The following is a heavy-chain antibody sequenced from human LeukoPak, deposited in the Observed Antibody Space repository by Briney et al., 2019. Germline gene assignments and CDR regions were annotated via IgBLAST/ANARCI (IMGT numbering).Heavy chain of an antibody. Sequence: SETLSLTCAIYGGSFSGYYWGWIRQPPGKGLEWIGEINHRGSTNYNPSLKSRVTISVDTSRNSFSLELSSVTAADTAVYYCARVGYCGGDCYPFDYWGQGTLTTISS. CDR2: INHRGST. CDR3: ARVGYCGGDCYPFDY. D-gene: IGHD2-21*02. V-gene: IGHV4-34*01. CDR1: GGSFSGYY. J-gene: IGHJ4*02.